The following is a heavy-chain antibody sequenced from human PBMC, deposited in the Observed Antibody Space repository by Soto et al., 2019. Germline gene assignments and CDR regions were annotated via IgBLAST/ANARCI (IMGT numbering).Heavy chain of an antibody. J-gene: IGHJ4*02. CDR2: ISSSSSYI. D-gene: IGHD3-22*01. V-gene: IGHV3-21*01. CDR3: ASHTRDSRGYLYYFDY. Sequence: EVQLVESGGGLVKPGGSLRLSFAASGFTFSSYSMNWVRQAPGKGLEWVSSISSSSSYIYYADSVKGRFTISTDNAKNSLYLQMNSLRAEDTAVYYCASHTRDSRGYLYYFDYWGQGTLVTVSS. CDR1: GFTFSSYS.